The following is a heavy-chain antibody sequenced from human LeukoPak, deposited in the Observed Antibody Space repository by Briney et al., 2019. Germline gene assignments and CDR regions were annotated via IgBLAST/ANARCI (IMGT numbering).Heavy chain of an antibody. J-gene: IGHJ4*02. D-gene: IGHD3-16*02. CDR1: GFTFSSYA. V-gene: IGHV3-30*04. Sequence: GGSLRLSCAASGFTFSSYAMHWVRQAPGKGLEWVAVISYDGSNKYYADSVKGRFTISRDNSKNTLYLQMNSLRAEDTAVYYRAATFGGVIASMDFDYWGQGTLVTVSS. CDR2: ISYDGSNK. CDR3: AATFGGVIASMDFDY.